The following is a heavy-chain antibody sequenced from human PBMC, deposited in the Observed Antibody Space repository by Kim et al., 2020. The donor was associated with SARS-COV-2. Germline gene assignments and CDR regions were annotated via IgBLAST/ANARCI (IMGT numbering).Heavy chain of an antibody. CDR2: IYSGGST. J-gene: IGHJ3*02. CDR1: GFTVSNNY. D-gene: IGHD6-13*01. V-gene: IGHV3-66*01. CDR3: ARVHIAAGDIDAFDI. Sequence: GGSLRLSCAASGFTVSNNYMSWVRQAPGKGLEWVSIIYSGGSTYYADSVKGRFTISRDNSKNTLYLQINSLRAEDTAVYYCARVHIAAGDIDAFDIWGQGTMVTVSS.